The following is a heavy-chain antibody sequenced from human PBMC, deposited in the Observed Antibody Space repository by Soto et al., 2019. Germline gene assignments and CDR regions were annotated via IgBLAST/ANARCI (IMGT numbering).Heavy chain of an antibody. CDR3: ARICVDVPE. CDR2: IDPKSGGT. V-gene: IGHV1-2*02. J-gene: IGHJ4*02. CDR1: GPTFIAYY. Sequence: QLVQSGAEVKRPGASVKVSCKTSGPTFIAYYIHWVRQAPGQGLEWMGWIDPKSGGTTYEQKFLRRDTMTRDTSMNTAYMELNTLTSDDTALYYCARICVDVPEWGQGTLITFSS. D-gene: IGHD5-12*01.